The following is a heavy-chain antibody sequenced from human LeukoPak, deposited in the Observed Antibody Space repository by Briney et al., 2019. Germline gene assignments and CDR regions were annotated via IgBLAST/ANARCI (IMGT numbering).Heavy chain of an antibody. J-gene: IGHJ4*02. CDR3: ASGVYYDSSGYSFDY. Sequence: ASVKVSCKASGYAFTGYYMHWVRQAPGQGLERMGRINPNSGGTNYAQKFQGRVTMTRDTSISTAYMELSRLRSDDTAVYYCASGVYYDSSGYSFDYWGQGTLVTVSS. V-gene: IGHV1-2*06. CDR1: GYAFTGYY. D-gene: IGHD3-22*01. CDR2: INPNSGGT.